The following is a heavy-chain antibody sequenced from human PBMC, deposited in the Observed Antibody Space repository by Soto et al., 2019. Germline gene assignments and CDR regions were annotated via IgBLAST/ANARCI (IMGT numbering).Heavy chain of an antibody. CDR2: ISDGGTTI. D-gene: IGHD2-8*02. V-gene: IGHV3-48*03. CDR3: VKEYCTGGTCFDAFDL. J-gene: IGHJ3*01. CDR1: GFIFSDYE. Sequence: EAELVESGGGFVQPGGSLTLSCVASGFIFSDYEVDWVRQAPGRGPEWISYISDGGTTIYYAASVKGRFTISRDDAKKSLYLHMNNLRVDDTAIYFCVKEYCTGGTCFDAFDLWGQGTVVTVSS.